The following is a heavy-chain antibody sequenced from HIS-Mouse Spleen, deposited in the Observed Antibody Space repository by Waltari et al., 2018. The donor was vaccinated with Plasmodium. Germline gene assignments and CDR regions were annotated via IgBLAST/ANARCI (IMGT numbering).Heavy chain of an antibody. J-gene: IGHJ2*01. Sequence: EVQLVESGRGLVQPGGSLRLSCAASGFTSSRHWMIGVRQAPGQGMEGVDNIKQDGNDKYYVDSVKGRFTISRDNAKNSLYLQMNSLRAEDTAVYYCASSWYWYFDLWGRGTLVTVSS. CDR3: ASSWYWYFDL. CDR2: IKQDGNDK. CDR1: GFTSSRHW. D-gene: IGHD6-13*01. V-gene: IGHV3-7*01.